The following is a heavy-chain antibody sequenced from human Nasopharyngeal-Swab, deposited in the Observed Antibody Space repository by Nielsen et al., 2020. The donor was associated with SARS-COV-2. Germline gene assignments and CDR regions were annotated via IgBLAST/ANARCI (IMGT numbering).Heavy chain of an antibody. CDR3: SRDSYLVRGLMPTFDY. CDR2: ITTDHGDT. D-gene: IGHD3-10*01. V-gene: IGHV1-18*01. J-gene: IGHJ4*02. Sequence: GRQATGRGVDWLGWITTDHGDTYYSQRLQGRGTITTDISTATVYMELRSLRSVDTAIYYCSRDSYLVRGLMPTFDYWGQGTLVTVSS.